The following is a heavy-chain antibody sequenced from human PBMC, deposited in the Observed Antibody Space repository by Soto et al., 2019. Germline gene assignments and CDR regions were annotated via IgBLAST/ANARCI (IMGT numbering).Heavy chain of an antibody. Sequence: QVQLVESGGGVVQPGRSLRLSCAASGFTFSSYGMHWVRQAPGKGLEWVALISYDGSDKYYADSVKGRFTISRDNSKNTLYLQMNSLGVEDTAGYYCGAGQYVSDYWGQGTLVTVSS. CDR3: GAGQYVSDY. D-gene: IGHD6-13*01. J-gene: IGHJ4*02. CDR1: GFTFSSYG. V-gene: IGHV3-30*03. CDR2: ISYDGSDK.